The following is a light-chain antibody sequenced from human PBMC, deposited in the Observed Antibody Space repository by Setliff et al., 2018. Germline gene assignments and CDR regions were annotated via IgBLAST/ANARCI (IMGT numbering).Light chain of an antibody. CDR3: SSYTTSGTYV. CDR1: SSDVGGYNY. J-gene: IGLJ1*01. Sequence: QSVLTQPASVSGSPGQWITISCSGTSSDVGGYNYVSWYQQHPGKAPKLMIYDVTNRPSGISNRFSGSKSGNTASLTISGLQAEDDADYYCSSYTTSGTYVFGTGTKATVL. V-gene: IGLV2-14*03. CDR2: DVT.